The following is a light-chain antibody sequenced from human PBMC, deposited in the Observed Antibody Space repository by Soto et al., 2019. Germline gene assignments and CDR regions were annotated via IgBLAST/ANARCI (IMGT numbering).Light chain of an antibody. V-gene: IGLV1-40*01. Sequence: QSVLTQPPSVSGAPGQRVTISCTGSSSNIGAGHDVHWYQQLPGTAPKLLIYGNTNRPSGFPDRFSGSKFGTSASLAITGLQAEDEADYYCQSYDSSLRVFGGGTKLTVL. CDR2: GNT. J-gene: IGLJ2*01. CDR3: QSYDSSLRV. CDR1: SSNIGAGHD.